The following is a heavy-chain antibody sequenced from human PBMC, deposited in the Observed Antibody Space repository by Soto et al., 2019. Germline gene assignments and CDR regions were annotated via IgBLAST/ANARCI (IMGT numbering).Heavy chain of an antibody. CDR2: ISGSGGST. V-gene: IGHV3-23*01. D-gene: IGHD5-18*01. CDR3: ATHRYSYGTHLDY. CDR1: GFTFSSYA. J-gene: IGHJ4*02. Sequence: GGSLRLSCAASGFTFSSYAMSWVRQAPGKGREWVSAISGSGGSTYYADSVKGRFTISRDNSKNTLYLQMNSLRAEDTAVYYCATHRYSYGTHLDYWGQGTLVTVSS.